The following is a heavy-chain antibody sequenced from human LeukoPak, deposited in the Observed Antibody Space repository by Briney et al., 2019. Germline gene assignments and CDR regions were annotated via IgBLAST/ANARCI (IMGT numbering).Heavy chain of an antibody. CDR3: ATRDCSGGSCYGYYGMDV. D-gene: IGHD2-15*01. Sequence: PSETLSLTCTVSGGSINSGGYYWSWIRQTPGMGLEWIGYISYSGSAHYHPSLKSRVIISVDTSKNQLALRLTSVTVADTAVYYCATRDCSGGSCYGYYGMDVWGQGTTVTVSS. J-gene: IGHJ6*02. CDR1: GGSINSGGYY. V-gene: IGHV4-31*03. CDR2: ISYSGSA.